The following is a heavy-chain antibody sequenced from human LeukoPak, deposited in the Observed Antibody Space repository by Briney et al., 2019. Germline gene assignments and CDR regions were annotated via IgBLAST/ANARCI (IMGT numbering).Heavy chain of an antibody. Sequence: GGSLRLSCAASGFTFSTYALNWVRQAPGKGLEWVSVISSGGGSTYYADSVKGRFTISRDNSKNTLSLQINSLRAEDPAVYYCARGGRYSGYEDWGQGTLVTVSS. J-gene: IGHJ4*02. CDR1: GFTFSTYA. CDR3: ARGGRYSGYED. V-gene: IGHV3-23*01. D-gene: IGHD5-12*01. CDR2: ISSGGGST.